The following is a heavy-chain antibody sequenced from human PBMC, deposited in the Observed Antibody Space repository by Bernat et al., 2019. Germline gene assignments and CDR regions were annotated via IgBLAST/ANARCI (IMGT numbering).Heavy chain of an antibody. CDR3: ARELGVVSPTATRWFDP. V-gene: IGHV3-23*01. CDR2: IGSGSDT. D-gene: IGHD5/OR15-5a*01. CDR1: GFTFSTYA. J-gene: IGHJ5*02. Sequence: EVPLLESGGGLVQPGGSLRLSCAASGFTFSTYAMTWLRQAPGQWLEWVSIIGSGSDTYYADSVKGRFIISRDNSKNTRYLQMNSLRVEDTDIYYGARELGVVSPTATRWFDPWGQGILVTVSA.